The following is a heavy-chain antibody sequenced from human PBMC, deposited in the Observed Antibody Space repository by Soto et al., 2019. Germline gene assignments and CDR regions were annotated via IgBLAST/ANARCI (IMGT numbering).Heavy chain of an antibody. Sequence: SETLSLTCTVSGGSISSGDYYWSWIRQPPGKGLEWIAYIYYSGSTYYNPTLKSRVTISAEKSKNQFSLKLGSVTAADTAVYYCARDGARGLLWFWGQGTLVTVSS. CDR3: ARDGARGLLWF. CDR2: IYYSGST. V-gene: IGHV4-30-4*01. J-gene: IGHJ4*02. D-gene: IGHD3-10*01. CDR1: GGSISSGDYY.